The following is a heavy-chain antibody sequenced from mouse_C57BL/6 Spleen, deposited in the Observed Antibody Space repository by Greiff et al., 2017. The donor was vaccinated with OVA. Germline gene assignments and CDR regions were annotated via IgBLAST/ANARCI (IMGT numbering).Heavy chain of an antibody. V-gene: IGHV1-82*01. J-gene: IGHJ3*01. CDR2: IYPGDGDT. CDR1: GYAFSSSW. CDR3: ARSGDSSGYPWFAY. D-gene: IGHD3-2*02. Sequence: VQLQQSGPELVKPGASVKISCKASGYAFSSSWMNWVKQRPGKGLEWIGRIYPGDGDTNYNGKFKGKATLTADKSSSTAYMQLSSLTSEDSAVYYCARSGDSSGYPWFAYWGQGTLVTVSA.